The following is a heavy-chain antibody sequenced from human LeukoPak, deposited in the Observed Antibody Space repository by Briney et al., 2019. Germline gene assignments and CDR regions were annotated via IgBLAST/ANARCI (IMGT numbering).Heavy chain of an antibody. V-gene: IGHV3-7*05. CDR3: ARDSGAFDY. J-gene: IGHJ4*02. D-gene: IGHD6-25*01. CDR2: INQYGSEK. Sequence: GGSLRLSCAASGFTFSNYWMTWVRQAPGKGLEWVANINQYGSEKYYVDSVKGRFTISRDNAKNSLYLQMNSLRAEDTAVYYCARDSGAFDYWGQGTLVSVSS. CDR1: GFTFSNYW.